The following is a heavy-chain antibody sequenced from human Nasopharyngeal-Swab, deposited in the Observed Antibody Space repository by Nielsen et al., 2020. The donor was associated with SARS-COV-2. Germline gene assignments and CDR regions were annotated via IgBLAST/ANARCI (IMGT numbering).Heavy chain of an antibody. CDR2: IIPIFGTA. J-gene: IGHJ6*02. Sequence: SVKVSCNASGGTFSSYAISWVRQAPGQGLEWMGGIIPIFGTANYAQKFQGRVTITADKSTSTAYMELSSLRSEDTAVYYCARDSSDSYYGMDVWGQGTTVTVSS. V-gene: IGHV1-69*06. CDR3: ARDSSDSYYGMDV. CDR1: GGTFSSYA.